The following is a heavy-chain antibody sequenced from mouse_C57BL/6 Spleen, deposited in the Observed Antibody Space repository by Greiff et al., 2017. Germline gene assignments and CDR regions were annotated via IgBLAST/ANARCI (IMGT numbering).Heavy chain of an antibody. V-gene: IGHV1-69*01. CDR2: IDPSDSYT. CDR1: GYTFTSYW. J-gene: IGHJ4*01. CDR3: ARHYGSSPYAMDY. Sequence: VQLQQPGAELVMPGASVKLSCKASGYTFTSYWMHWVKQRPGQGLEWIGEIDPSDSYTNYNQKFKGKSTLTVDKSSSTAYMQLSSLTSEDSAVYYCARHYGSSPYAMDYWGQGTSVTVSS. D-gene: IGHD1-1*01.